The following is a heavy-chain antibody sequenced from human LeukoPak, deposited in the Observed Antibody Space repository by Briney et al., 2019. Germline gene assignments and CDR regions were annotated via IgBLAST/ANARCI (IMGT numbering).Heavy chain of an antibody. J-gene: IGHJ4*02. CDR2: IYYSGST. D-gene: IGHD3-10*01. Sequence: MSSETLSLTCTVSGGSVSSGTYYWSWIRQPPGKGLECIGYIYYSGSTNYNPSLKSRVTISLDTSKNQFSLKLSSVTAADTAVYYCARDGYYGSGLDYWGQGTLVTVSS. CDR1: GGSVSSGTYY. V-gene: IGHV4-61*01. CDR3: ARDGYYGSGLDY.